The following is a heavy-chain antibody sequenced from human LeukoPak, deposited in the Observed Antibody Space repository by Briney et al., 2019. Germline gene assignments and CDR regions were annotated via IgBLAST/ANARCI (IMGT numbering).Heavy chain of an antibody. Sequence: SETLSLTCTVSGGSISSSSYYWGWIRQPPGKGLEWIGSIYYSGSTNYNPSLKSRVTISVDTSKNQFSLKLSSVTAADTAVYYCARMGSGWPYFDYWGQGTLVTVSS. CDR3: ARMGSGWPYFDY. CDR1: GGSISSSSYY. D-gene: IGHD6-19*01. CDR2: IYYSGST. J-gene: IGHJ4*02. V-gene: IGHV4-39*07.